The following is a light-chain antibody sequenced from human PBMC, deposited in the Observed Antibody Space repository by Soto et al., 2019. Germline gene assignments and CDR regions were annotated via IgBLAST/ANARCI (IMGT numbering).Light chain of an antibody. CDR2: DDS. CDR1: NIATKG. J-gene: IGLJ3*02. V-gene: IGLV3-21*02. Sequence: SYELTQPPSVSVAPGQTARITCGGNNIATKGVHWYQQKPGQAPVLVVHDDSDRPSGIPERFSGSKSGNTAALTISRAEAGDEADYYCQVWDSSGDHAVFGGGTNRTVL. CDR3: QVWDSSGDHAV.